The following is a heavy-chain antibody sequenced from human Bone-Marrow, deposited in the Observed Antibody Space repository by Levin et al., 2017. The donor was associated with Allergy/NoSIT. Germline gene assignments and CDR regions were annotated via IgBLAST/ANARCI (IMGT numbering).Heavy chain of an antibody. CDR2: INPSGGST. V-gene: IGHV1-46*01. Sequence: GESLKISCKASGYTFTSYYMHWVRQAPGQGLEWMGIINPSGGSTSYAQKFQGRVTMTRDTSTSTVYMELSSLRSEDTAVYYCARDPGVGGATLEVDYWGQGTLVTVSS. J-gene: IGHJ4*02. D-gene: IGHD1-26*01. CDR3: ARDPGVGGATLEVDY. CDR1: GYTFTSYY.